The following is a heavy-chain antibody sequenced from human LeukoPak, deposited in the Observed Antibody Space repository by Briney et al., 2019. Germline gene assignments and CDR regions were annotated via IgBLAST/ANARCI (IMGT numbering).Heavy chain of an antibody. V-gene: IGHV4-39*01. J-gene: IGHJ4*02. CDR3: ARIPIRFLEYFDY. CDR2: IYYSGST. Sequence: PSETLSLTCTVSGGSISSSSYYWGWIRQPPGKGLEWIGSIYYSGSTYYNPSLKSRVTISVDTSKNQFSLKLSSVTAADTAVYYCARIPIRFLEYFDYWGQGTLVTVSS. CDR1: GGSISSSSYY. D-gene: IGHD3-3*01.